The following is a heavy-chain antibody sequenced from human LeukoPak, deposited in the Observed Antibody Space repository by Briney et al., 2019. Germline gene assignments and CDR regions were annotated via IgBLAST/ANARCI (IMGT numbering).Heavy chain of an antibody. CDR1: GGSISSGGYS. J-gene: IGHJ4*02. CDR2: IYHSGST. CDR3: ARGVTTVVTPDY. D-gene: IGHD4-23*01. V-gene: IGHV4-30-2*01. Sequence: SETLSLTCAVSGGSISSGGYSWSWIRQPPGKGLEWIGYIYHSGSTYYNPSLKSRVTISVDRSKNQFSLKLSSVTAADTAVYYCARGVTTVVTPDYWGQGTLVTVSS.